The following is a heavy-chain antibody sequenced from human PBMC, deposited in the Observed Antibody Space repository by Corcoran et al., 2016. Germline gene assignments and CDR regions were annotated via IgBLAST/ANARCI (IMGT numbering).Heavy chain of an antibody. CDR2: IIPIFGTA. CDR1: GGTFSSYA. D-gene: IGHD3-10*01. Sequence: QVQLVQSGAEVKKPGSSVKVSCKASGGTFSSYAISWVRQAPGQGLEWMGGIIPIFGTAKYAQKFQGRVTITADKSTSIAYMELSSLRSEDTAVYYCVRAGWVRGVIMGWFDPWGQGTLVTVSS. CDR3: VRAGWVRGVIMGWFDP. J-gene: IGHJ5*02. V-gene: IGHV1-69*06.